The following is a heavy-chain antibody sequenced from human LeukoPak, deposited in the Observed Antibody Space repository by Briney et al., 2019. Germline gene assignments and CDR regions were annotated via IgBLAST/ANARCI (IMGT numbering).Heavy chain of an antibody. Sequence: GASVKVSCKASGYTFTGYYMHWVRQAPGQGLEWMGWINPNSGGTNYAQKFQGRVTMTRDTSISTAYMELSRLRSDDTAVYYCARDHRRWELPQPTALDYWGQGTLVTVSS. D-gene: IGHD1-26*01. CDR3: ARDHRRWELPQPTALDY. CDR2: INPNSGGT. J-gene: IGHJ4*02. CDR1: GYTFTGYY. V-gene: IGHV1-2*02.